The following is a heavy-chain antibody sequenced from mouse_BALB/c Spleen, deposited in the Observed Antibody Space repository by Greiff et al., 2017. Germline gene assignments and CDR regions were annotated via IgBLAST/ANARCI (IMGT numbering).Heavy chain of an antibody. D-gene: IGHD2-2*01. J-gene: IGHJ4*01. CDR3: ARDQIYYGYDGAMDY. V-gene: IGHV3-6*02. CDR2: ISYDGSN. Sequence: EVQRVESGPGLVKPSQSLSLTCSVTGYSITSGYYWNWIRQFPGNKLEWMGYISYDGSNNYNPSLNNRISITRDTSKNQFFLKLNSVTTEDTATYYCARDQIYYGYDGAMDYWGQGTSVTVSS. CDR1: GYSITSGYY.